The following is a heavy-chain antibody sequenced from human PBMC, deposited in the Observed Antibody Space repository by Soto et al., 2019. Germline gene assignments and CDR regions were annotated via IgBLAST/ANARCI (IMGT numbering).Heavy chain of an antibody. V-gene: IGHV4-59*01. CDR3: WREGKRGRWLQPRDF. CDR1: GDSISGYS. D-gene: IGHD5-12*01. CDR2: INYNGNT. Sequence: SETLSLTCTVSGDSISGYSWNWVRQPPGKGLEWIGNINYNGNTKYNPSLKSRVSMSVDTSKNQFSLRLITLTDADTAKSFCWREGKRGRWLQPRDFWGQGTLLTVSS. J-gene: IGHJ4*02.